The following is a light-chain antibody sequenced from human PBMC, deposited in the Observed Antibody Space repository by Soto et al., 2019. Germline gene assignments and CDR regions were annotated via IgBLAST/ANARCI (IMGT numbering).Light chain of an antibody. CDR2: EVT. V-gene: IGLV2-8*01. CDR3: SSYAGSNIVV. J-gene: IGLJ2*01. Sequence: QSALTQPPSASGSPGQSVTISCTGTSSDVGGYDYVSWYQQHPGKAPKLMIYEVTKRPSGVPDRFSGSKSGNTASLTVSGLQTEDEADYYCSSYAGSNIVVFGGGTKIIVL. CDR1: SSDVGGYDY.